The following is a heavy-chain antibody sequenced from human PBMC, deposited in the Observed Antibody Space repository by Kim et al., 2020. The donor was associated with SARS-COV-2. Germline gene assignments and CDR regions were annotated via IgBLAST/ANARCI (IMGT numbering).Heavy chain of an antibody. CDR1: GFTFSSYW. J-gene: IGHJ6*02. CDR3: IREETSIATYGMNG. V-gene: IGHV3-74*01. D-gene: IGHD1-26*01. CDR2: INSDGSST. Sequence: GGSLRLSCAASGFTFSSYWMHWVRQAPGNGLVWVSRINSDGSSTNYADFVKGRFTISRDNAKNTLYLQMNSLRAEDTAVYYCIREETSIATYGMNGWGQGTTDTVSS.